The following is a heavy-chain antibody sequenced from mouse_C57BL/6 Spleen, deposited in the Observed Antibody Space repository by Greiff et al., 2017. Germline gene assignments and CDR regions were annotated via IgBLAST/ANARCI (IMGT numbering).Heavy chain of an antibody. CDR2: IWGGGST. CDR3: AKHYYGSSYVGYFDV. Sequence: QVQLQQSGPGLVAPSQSLSITCTVSGFSLTSYGVDWVRQPPGKGLEWLGVIWGGGSTNYNSALMSRLRISKDNSKSQVFLKMNSLQTDDTSMYYCAKHYYGSSYVGYFDVWGTGTTVTVSS. D-gene: IGHD1-1*01. J-gene: IGHJ1*03. V-gene: IGHV2-9*01. CDR1: GFSLTSYG.